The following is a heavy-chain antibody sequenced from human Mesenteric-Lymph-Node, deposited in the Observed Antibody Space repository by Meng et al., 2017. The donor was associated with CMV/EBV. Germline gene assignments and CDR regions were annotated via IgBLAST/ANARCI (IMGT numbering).Heavy chain of an antibody. CDR3: ATLAVAGGSAY. D-gene: IGHD6-19*01. V-gene: IGHV4-34*01. J-gene: IGHJ4*02. Sequence: GSLRLSCAVYGGSFSGYYWSWIRQSPGKGLEWIGEINHSGSTNYNASLKSRVTISVDTSRNQFSLELTSVTAADTAVYFCATLAVAGGSAYWGQGALVTVSS. CDR1: GGSFSGYY. CDR2: INHSGST.